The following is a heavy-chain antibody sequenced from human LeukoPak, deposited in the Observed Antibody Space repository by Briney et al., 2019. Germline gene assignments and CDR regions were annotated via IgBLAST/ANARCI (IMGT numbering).Heavy chain of an antibody. D-gene: IGHD3-10*01. CDR1: GGSISGSTYY. Sequence: PSETLSLTCTVSGGSISGSTYYWGWIRQPPGKGLEWIGSIYYSGSTYYNPSLKSRVTISVDTSKNQFSLKLSSVTAADTAVYYCARDGRGIDYWGQGTLVTVSS. V-gene: IGHV4-39*07. J-gene: IGHJ4*02. CDR2: IYYSGST. CDR3: ARDGRGIDY.